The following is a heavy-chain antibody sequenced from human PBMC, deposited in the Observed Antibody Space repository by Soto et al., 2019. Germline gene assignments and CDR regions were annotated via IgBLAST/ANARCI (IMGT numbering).Heavy chain of an antibody. J-gene: IGHJ4*02. V-gene: IGHV3-23*01. D-gene: IGHD3-3*02. CDR3: ARRSIVCSFDY. CDR2: ISGSGGST. Sequence: EVQLLESGGGLVQPGGSLRLSCAASGFTFSSYAMSWVRQAPGKGLEWVSAISGSGGSTYYADSVKGRSTISRDNSIITPYLPIISLRPQDTAVYYCARRSIVCSFDYWGQGTLVTVSS. CDR1: GFTFSSYA.